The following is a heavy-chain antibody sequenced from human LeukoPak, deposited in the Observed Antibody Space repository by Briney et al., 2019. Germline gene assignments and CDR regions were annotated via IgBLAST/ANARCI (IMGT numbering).Heavy chain of an antibody. J-gene: IGHJ4*02. CDR1: GFTFSDHY. V-gene: IGHV3-72*01. D-gene: IGHD4-11*01. Sequence: GGSLRLSCAAFGFTFSDHYMDWVRQAPGKGLEWVGRTRNKANSYTTEYAASVKGRFTISRDDSKNSLYLQMNSLKTEDTAVYYCASTADYSNYALFDYWGQGTLVTVSS. CDR3: ASTADYSNYALFDY. CDR2: TRNKANSYTT.